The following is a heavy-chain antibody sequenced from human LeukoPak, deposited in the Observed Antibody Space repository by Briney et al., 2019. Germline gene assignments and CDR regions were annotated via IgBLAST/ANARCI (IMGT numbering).Heavy chain of an antibody. J-gene: IGHJ4*02. V-gene: IGHV3-74*01. CDR1: GFTFSNFW. Sequence: PGGSLRLSCAASGFTFSNFWMHWVRQVPGKGLVWVSRIKADGSSTTYADSVKGRFTISRDNAKNTVYLQMNSLRAEDTAVYYCANDRGYSFGYWGQGTLVTVSS. D-gene: IGHD3-22*01. CDR3: ANDRGYSFGY. CDR2: IKADGSST.